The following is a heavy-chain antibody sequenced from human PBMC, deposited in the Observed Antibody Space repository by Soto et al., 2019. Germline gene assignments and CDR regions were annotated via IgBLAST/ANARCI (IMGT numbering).Heavy chain of an antibody. CDR1: GFRFRTRA. CDR2: IRPGGDST. D-gene: IGHD3-3*01. V-gene: IGHV3-23*01. J-gene: IGHJ4*02. Sequence: EVQLLESGGGLVQPGGSLRLSCAASGFRFRTRAMSWVRQAPGKGLEWVASIRPGGDSTYYADSVKGRFAVSRDNSNVTLYLQMDSLRVEDTAIYYCAKDRNDFWSGTTGGFDHWGQGTLVTVSS. CDR3: AKDRNDFWSGTTGGFDH.